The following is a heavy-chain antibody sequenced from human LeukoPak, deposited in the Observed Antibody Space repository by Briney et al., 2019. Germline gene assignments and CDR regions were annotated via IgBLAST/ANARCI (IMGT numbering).Heavy chain of an antibody. CDR3: ARARGYYDSGSSNWIDP. CDR2: ISYDGTNK. D-gene: IGHD3-10*01. CDR1: GFTFSSYA. V-gene: IGHV3-30*04. Sequence: GRSLRLSCAASGFTFSSYAMHWVRQAPGKGLEWVAVISYDGTNKYYADSVKGRFTISRDNSKNTLYLQMHSLRAEDTAVYYCARARGYYDSGSSNWIDPWGQGTLVTVSS. J-gene: IGHJ5*02.